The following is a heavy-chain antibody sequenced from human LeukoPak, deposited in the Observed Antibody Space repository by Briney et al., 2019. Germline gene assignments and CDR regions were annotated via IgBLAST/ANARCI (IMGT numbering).Heavy chain of an antibody. CDR3: ARVPTRYCSSTSCFADF. CDR2: IIPLFDTA. D-gene: IGHD2-2*01. J-gene: IGHJ4*02. V-gene: IGHV1-69*13. Sequence: SVKVSCKASGGTFSSYAITWVRPAPGQGLEWMGEIIPLFDTANYAQKFQGRVTITADESTITAYMELSSLKSEDTAVYYCARVPTRYCSSTSCFADFWGQGTLVTVSS. CDR1: GGTFSSYA.